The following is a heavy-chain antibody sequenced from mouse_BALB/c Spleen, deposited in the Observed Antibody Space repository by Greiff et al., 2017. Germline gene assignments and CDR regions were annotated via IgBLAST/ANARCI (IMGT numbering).Heavy chain of an antibody. D-gene: IGHD1-1*01. Sequence: QVQLKESGPGLVQPSQSLSITCTVSGFSLTSYGVHWVRQSPGKGLEWLGVIWSGGSTDYNAAFISRLSISKDNSRSQVFFKMNSLQANDTAIYYCARGDYYGSSWYFDGWGAGTTVTVSS. V-gene: IGHV2-2*02. CDR2: IWSGGST. CDR3: ARGDYYGSSWYFDG. J-gene: IGHJ1*01. CDR1: GFSLTSYG.